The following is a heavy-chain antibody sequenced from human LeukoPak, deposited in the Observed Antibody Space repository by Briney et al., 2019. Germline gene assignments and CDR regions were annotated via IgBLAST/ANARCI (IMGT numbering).Heavy chain of an antibody. Sequence: SETLSLTCTVSGYSISSGYYRGWIRQPPGKGLEWIGSIYHSGSTYYNPSLKSRVTISVDTSKNQFSLKLSSVTAADTAVYYCARDQGHYYDSSGYYSFYYYYGMDVWGQGTTVTVSS. CDR2: IYHSGST. J-gene: IGHJ6*02. D-gene: IGHD3-22*01. CDR1: GYSISSGYY. CDR3: ARDQGHYYDSSGYYSFYYYYGMDV. V-gene: IGHV4-38-2*02.